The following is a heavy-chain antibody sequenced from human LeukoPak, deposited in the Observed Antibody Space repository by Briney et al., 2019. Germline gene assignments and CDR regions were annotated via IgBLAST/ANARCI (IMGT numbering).Heavy chain of an antibody. D-gene: IGHD1-7*01. CDR1: GGSISSGSYY. Sequence: SETLSLTCTVSGGSISSGSYYWSWIRQPAGKGLEWIGRIYTSGSTNYNPPLKSRVTISVDTSKNQFSLKLSSVTAADTAVYYCARQHNWNYGYWGQGTLVTVSS. CDR3: ARQHNWNYGY. V-gene: IGHV4-61*02. CDR2: IYTSGST. J-gene: IGHJ4*02.